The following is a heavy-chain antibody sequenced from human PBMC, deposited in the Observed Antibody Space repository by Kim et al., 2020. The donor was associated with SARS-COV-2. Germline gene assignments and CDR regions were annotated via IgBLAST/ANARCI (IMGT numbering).Heavy chain of an antibody. D-gene: IGHD4-17*01. J-gene: IGHJ1*01. CDR3: AKDHPSPGGPTVGD. CDR2: ITNNNGKT. Sequence: GGSLRLSCAASGFAVYRFAMNWVRQAPGKGLEWISAITNNNGKTYYQDSVKGRFTISRDESKNIVYLHMNSLRVEDTAVYYCAKDHPSPGGPTVGDWGQG. CDR1: GFAVYRFA. V-gene: IGHV3-23*01.